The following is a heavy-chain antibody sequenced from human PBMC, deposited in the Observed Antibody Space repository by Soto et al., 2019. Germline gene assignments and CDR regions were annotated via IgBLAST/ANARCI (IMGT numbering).Heavy chain of an antibody. CDR2: INSDGSTT. V-gene: IGHV3-74*01. Sequence: GGSLRLSCAASGFTFRDHWMHWVRQAPGKGLVWVSRINSDGSTTTYADSVKGRFTISRDNAKSTLYLQLNSLRAEDTALYYCARGYSSGPDYWGQGPLVTVSS. J-gene: IGHJ4*02. CDR3: ARGYSSGPDY. D-gene: IGHD6-19*01. CDR1: GFTFRDHW.